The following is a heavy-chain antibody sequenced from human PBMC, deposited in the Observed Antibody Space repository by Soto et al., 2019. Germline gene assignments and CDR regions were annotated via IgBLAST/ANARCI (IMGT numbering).Heavy chain of an antibody. V-gene: IGHV3-23*01. CDR3: AKEIVVAVATPPEY. D-gene: IGHD2-15*01. Sequence: EVQLLESGGGLVQPGGSLRLSCTASGFTYSIYAMAWVRQAPGKGLEWVSAISGSGGETYYADSVKGRFTISRDNSKNTVYLQMTNLRADDTAVYYCAKEIVVAVATPPEYWGQGTLVTVSS. CDR2: ISGSGGET. J-gene: IGHJ4*02. CDR1: GFTYSIYA.